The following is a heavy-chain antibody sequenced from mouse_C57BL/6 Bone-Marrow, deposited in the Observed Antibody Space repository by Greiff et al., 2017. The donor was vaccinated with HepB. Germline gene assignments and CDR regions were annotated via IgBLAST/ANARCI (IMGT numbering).Heavy chain of an antibody. CDR3: ARQNHYYGSSYWYFDV. Sequence: VQLQQSGAELVKPGASVKMSCKASGYTFTTYPIEWMKQNHGKSLVWIGNFHPYNDDTKYNEKFKGKATLTVEKSSSTVYLELSRLTSDDSAVYYCARQNHYYGSSYWYFDVWGTGTTVTVSS. V-gene: IGHV1-47*01. D-gene: IGHD1-1*01. J-gene: IGHJ1*03. CDR2: FHPYNDDT. CDR1: GYTFTTYP.